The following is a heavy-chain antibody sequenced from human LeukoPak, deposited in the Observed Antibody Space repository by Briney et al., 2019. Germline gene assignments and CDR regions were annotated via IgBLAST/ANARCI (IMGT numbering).Heavy chain of an antibody. V-gene: IGHV3-30-3*01. D-gene: IGHD2-2*01. CDR2: ISYDGSNK. CDR3: ARGALGYCSSTSCFATQFGA. Sequence: PGGSLRLSCAASGFTFSSYAMHWVRQAPGKGLEWVAVISYDGSNKYYADSVKGRFTISRDNSKNTLYLQMNSLRAEDTAVYYCARGALGYCSSTSCFATQFGAWGQGTLVTVSS. CDR1: GFTFSSYA. J-gene: IGHJ5*02.